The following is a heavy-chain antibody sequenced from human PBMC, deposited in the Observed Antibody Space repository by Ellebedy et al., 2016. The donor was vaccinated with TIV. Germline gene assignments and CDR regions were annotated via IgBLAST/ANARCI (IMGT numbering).Heavy chain of an antibody. CDR3: ARDKGYCSGGSCYSHYYYGMDV. Sequence: SETLSLTCTVSGGSISSGDYYWSWIRQPPGKGLEWIGYIYYSGGTYYNPSLKSRVTISVDTSKNQFSLKLSSVTAADTAVYYCARDKGYCSGGSCYSHYYYGMDVWGQGTTVTVSS. D-gene: IGHD2-15*01. J-gene: IGHJ6*02. CDR1: GGSISSGDYY. CDR2: IYYSGGT. V-gene: IGHV4-30-4*01.